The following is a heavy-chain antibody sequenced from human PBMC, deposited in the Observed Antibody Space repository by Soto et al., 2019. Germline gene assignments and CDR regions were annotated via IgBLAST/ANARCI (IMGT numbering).Heavy chain of an antibody. D-gene: IGHD2-15*01. J-gene: IGHJ4*02. CDR3: AGLRGYAGSPIDY. Sequence: SWSLSLTCTLCGGSVISGYGSLILQPPGKGLEWIGYISYSGNTNYNPSLKSRVTMSVDTPKNQFSLRLSSVTTADTAVYYCAGLRGYAGSPIDYWGQGTLVTVSS. CDR2: ISYSGNT. CDR1: GGSVISGY. V-gene: IGHV4-59*02.